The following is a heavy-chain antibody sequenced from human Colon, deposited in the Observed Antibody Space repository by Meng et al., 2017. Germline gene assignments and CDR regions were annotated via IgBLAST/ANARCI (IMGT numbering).Heavy chain of an antibody. D-gene: IGHD6-13*01. V-gene: IGHV4-4*02. J-gene: IGHJ4*02. CDR2: IYPSGRT. Sequence: GQRQESGPGLGKPSGSLSPTCAVSGASISSGNGWTWVRQPPGKGLEWIGEIYPSGRTSSNPSLQGRVTILLDKSKNQFSLELNSVTAADTAIYFCARKRTSPGTLGFDYWGQGTLVTVSS. CDR1: GASISSGNG. CDR3: ARKRTSPGTLGFDY.